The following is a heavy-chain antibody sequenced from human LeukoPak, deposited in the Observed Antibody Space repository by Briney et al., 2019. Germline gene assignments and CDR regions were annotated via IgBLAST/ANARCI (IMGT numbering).Heavy chain of an antibody. CDR2: IYYSGST. V-gene: IGHV4-59*01. J-gene: IGHJ4*02. CDR1: GGSISSYY. D-gene: IGHD6-13*01. Sequence: SETLSLTCTISGGSISSYYWSWIRHPPGKGLEWIGYIYYSGSTNYNPSLRSRVTISVDTSKNQFSLKLSSVTAADTAVYYCARDGYSSSWQAFDYWGQGTLVTVSS. CDR3: ARDGYSSSWQAFDY.